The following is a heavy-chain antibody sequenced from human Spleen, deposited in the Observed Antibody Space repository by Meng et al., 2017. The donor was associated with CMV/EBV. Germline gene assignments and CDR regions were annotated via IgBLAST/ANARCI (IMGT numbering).Heavy chain of an antibody. V-gene: IGHV3-48*04. Sequence: GESLKISCAASGFTFDDYGMSWVRQAPGKGLEWVSYISSSSSTIYYADSVKGRFTISRDNAKNSLYLQMNSLRAEDTAVYYCARAVGAIGHGYFQHRGQGTLVTVSS. CDR3: ARAVGAIGHGYFQH. D-gene: IGHD1-26*01. CDR1: GFTFDDYG. J-gene: IGHJ1*01. CDR2: ISSSSSTI.